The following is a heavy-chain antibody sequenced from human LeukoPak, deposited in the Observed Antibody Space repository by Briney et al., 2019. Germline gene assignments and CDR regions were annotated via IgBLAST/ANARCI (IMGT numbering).Heavy chain of an antibody. CDR3: ARRWITMVRGVIVEYNWFDP. CDR1: GGSISSSSYY. Sequence: SETLSLTCSVSGGSISSSSYYWGWIRQPPGKGLEWIGSIYYSGSTFYNPSLKSRVTISVDTSKNQFSLKLNSVTAADTAVYYCARRWITMVRGVIVEYNWFDPWGQGTLVTVSS. V-gene: IGHV4-39*01. CDR2: IYYSGST. D-gene: IGHD3-10*01. J-gene: IGHJ5*02.